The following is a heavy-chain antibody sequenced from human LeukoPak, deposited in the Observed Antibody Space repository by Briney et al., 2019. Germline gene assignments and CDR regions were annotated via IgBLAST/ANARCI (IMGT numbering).Heavy chain of an antibody. CDR1: GFTFSSYA. D-gene: IGHD3-3*01. J-gene: IGHJ4*02. Sequence: KTGGSLRLSCAASGFTFSSYAMSWVRQAPGKGLEWVGRIKSKTDGGTTDYAAPVKGRFTISRDDSKNTLHLQMNSLKTEDTAVYYCTTDFSAVRFLEWLYINDDAHPNDYWGQGTLVTVSS. CDR3: TTDFSAVRFLEWLYINDDAHPNDY. V-gene: IGHV3-15*01. CDR2: IKSKTDGGTT.